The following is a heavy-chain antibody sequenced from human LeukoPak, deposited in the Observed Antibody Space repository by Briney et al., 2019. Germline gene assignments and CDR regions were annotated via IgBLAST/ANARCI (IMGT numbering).Heavy chain of an antibody. V-gene: IGHV3-23*01. CDR1: GFTFSSYG. D-gene: IGHD5-12*01. CDR2: ISGSGGST. CDR3: ARGSGYSGYDHYYYYMDV. J-gene: IGHJ6*03. Sequence: AGGSLRLSCAASGFTFSSYGMSWVRQAPGKGLEWVSAISGSGGSTYYADSVKGWFTISRDNSKNTLYLQMNSLRAEDTALYYCARGSGYSGYDHYYYYMDVWGKGTTVTVSS.